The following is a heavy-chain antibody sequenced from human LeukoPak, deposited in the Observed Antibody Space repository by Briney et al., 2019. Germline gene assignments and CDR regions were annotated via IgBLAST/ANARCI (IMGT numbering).Heavy chain of an antibody. CDR1: GFTFSRYW. V-gene: IGHV3-7*01. Sequence: AGGSLRLSCAASGFTFSRYWMSWVRQAPGKGLEWVANIKQDGSEKYYVDSVKGRFTISRDNAKNSLYLQMNSLRAEDTAVYYCARLDWGDHFDYWGQGTLVTVSS. J-gene: IGHJ4*02. CDR2: IKQDGSEK. D-gene: IGHD3-9*01. CDR3: ARLDWGDHFDY.